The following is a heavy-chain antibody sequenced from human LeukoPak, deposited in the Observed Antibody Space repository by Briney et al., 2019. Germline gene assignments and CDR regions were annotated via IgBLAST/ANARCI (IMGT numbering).Heavy chain of an antibody. CDR2: ISGSGGST. CDR1: GFTFGSYA. CDR3: AKYGSGSYYLPYFDY. V-gene: IGHV3-23*01. D-gene: IGHD3-10*01. Sequence: GGSLRLSCAASGFTFGSYAMSWVRQAPGKGLEWVSAISGSGGSTYYADSVKGRFTISRDNSKNTLYLQMNSLRAEDTAVYYCAKYGSGSYYLPYFDYWGQGTLVTVSS. J-gene: IGHJ4*02.